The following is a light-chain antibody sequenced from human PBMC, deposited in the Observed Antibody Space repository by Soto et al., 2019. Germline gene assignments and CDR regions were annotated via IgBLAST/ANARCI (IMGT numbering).Light chain of an antibody. CDR1: SSDVGGYNY. Sequence: QSVLTQPRSVSGSPGQSVTISCTGTSSDVGGYNYVSWYQQHPGKAPKLMIYDVSKRPSGVPDRFSGSKSGNTASLTISGLQAEDEDDYYCCSYAGSYTSFGTGTKVTVL. CDR2: DVS. V-gene: IGLV2-11*01. J-gene: IGLJ1*01. CDR3: CSYAGSYTS.